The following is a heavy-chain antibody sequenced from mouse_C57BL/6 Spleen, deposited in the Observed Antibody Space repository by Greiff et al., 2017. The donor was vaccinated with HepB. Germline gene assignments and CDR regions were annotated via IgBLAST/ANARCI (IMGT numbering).Heavy chain of an antibody. CDR2: IDPANGNT. V-gene: IGHV14-3*01. CDR3: ASSNYDAMDY. J-gene: IGHJ4*01. Sequence: VQLQQSVAELVRPGASVKLSCTASGFNLKNTYMHWVKQRPEPGLEWIGRIDPANGNTKYAPKFQGKATRTADTSSNTAYLQLSSLTSEDTAIYYCASSNYDAMDYWGQGTSVTVSS. D-gene: IGHD2-5*01. CDR1: GFNLKNTY.